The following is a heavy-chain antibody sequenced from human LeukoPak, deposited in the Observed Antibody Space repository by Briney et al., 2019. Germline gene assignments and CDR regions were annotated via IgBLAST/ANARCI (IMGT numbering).Heavy chain of an antibody. D-gene: IGHD3-3*01. CDR2: GYHSGST. CDR3: ARARAIFGVVFDP. Sequence: SETLSLTCTVSGYSISSGYYWAWIRQPPGKGLEWIGNGYHSGSTYYNPSLKSRVTILVGTSKTQLSLNLTSVTAADTALYYCARARAIFGVVFDPWGRGTLVTVSS. CDR1: GYSISSGYY. J-gene: IGHJ5*02. V-gene: IGHV4-38-2*02.